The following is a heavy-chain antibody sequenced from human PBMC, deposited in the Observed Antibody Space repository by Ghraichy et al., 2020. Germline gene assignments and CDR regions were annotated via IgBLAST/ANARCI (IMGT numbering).Heavy chain of an antibody. J-gene: IGHJ4*02. Sequence: SETLSLTCTVSGGSVSSGSYYWSWIRQPPGKGLEWIWYIYYSGSTNYNPSLKSRVTISVDTSKNQFSLKLSSVTAADTAVYYCARVVFGYSSSWYVDYWSQGTLVTVSS. D-gene: IGHD6-13*01. V-gene: IGHV4-61*01. CDR1: GGSVSSGSYY. CDR2: IYYSGST. CDR3: ARVVFGYSSSWYVDY.